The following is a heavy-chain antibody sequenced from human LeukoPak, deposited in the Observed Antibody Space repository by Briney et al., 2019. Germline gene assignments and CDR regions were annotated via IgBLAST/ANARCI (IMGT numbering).Heavy chain of an antibody. D-gene: IGHD1-26*01. V-gene: IGHV4-4*07. CDR3: VKSGGYGLIDY. Sequence: SETLSLTCTVSGGSIGTYYWTWIRQPAGKGLEWIGRIYSSGSTDDNPSLKSRLTMSVDTSKNQISLRLRSVTAADTAMYYCVKSGGYGLIDYWGQGTLVTVSS. CDR2: IYSSGST. CDR1: GGSIGTYY. J-gene: IGHJ4*02.